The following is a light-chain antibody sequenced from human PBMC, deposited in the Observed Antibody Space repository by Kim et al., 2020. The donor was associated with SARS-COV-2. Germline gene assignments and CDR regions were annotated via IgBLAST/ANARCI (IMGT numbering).Light chain of an antibody. CDR2: RAS. J-gene: IGKJ1*01. V-gene: IGKV3-15*01. Sequence: VSPGERATLSCRASQAIYSNLAWYQQVPGHSPRLLIYRASTRATGVPARFSGSESGTEFTLTISSLQSEDFAVYYCHQYIRWPWTFGQGTKVDIK. CDR1: QAIYSN. CDR3: HQYIRWPWT.